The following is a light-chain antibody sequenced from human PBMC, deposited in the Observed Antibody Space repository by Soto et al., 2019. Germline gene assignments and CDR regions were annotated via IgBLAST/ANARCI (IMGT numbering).Light chain of an antibody. CDR3: QQSSSTPPVT. CDR2: ATS. CDR1: QSFSGY. J-gene: IGKJ4*01. Sequence: DIQMTQSPSSLSASVGDRVTITCRASQSFSGYLTWYQQKPGKAPKLLIYATSYLQNGVPSRFSGSGSATDFTLTISSLQPEDFATYYCQQSSSTPPVTFGGGTKVEIK. V-gene: IGKV1-39*01.